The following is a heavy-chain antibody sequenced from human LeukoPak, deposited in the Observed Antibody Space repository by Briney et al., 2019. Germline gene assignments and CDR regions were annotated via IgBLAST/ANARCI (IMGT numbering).Heavy chain of an antibody. Sequence: GGSLRLSCAASGFTFNTFWMSWVRQAPGKGLEWVSIITSGVGITYYADSVKGRFTISRDNSKNTLYLQMNSLRAEDTAVYYCVKGDYYDFDYWGQGTLVTVSS. CDR1: GFTFNTFW. D-gene: IGHD3-10*01. V-gene: IGHV3-23*01. CDR3: VKGDYYDFDY. CDR2: ITSGVGIT. J-gene: IGHJ4*02.